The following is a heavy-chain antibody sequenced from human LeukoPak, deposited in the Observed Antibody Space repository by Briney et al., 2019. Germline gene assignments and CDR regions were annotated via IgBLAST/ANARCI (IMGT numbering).Heavy chain of an antibody. Sequence: ASVKVSCKASGYTFTGYYMHWVRQAPGQGLEWMGRIIPILGIANYAQKFQGRVTITADKSTSTAYMELSSLRSEDTAVYYCARGDYYDSSGSSDYWGQGTLVTVSS. CDR1: GYTFTGYY. CDR3: ARGDYYDSSGSSDY. CDR2: IIPILGIA. J-gene: IGHJ4*02. D-gene: IGHD3-22*01. V-gene: IGHV1-69*04.